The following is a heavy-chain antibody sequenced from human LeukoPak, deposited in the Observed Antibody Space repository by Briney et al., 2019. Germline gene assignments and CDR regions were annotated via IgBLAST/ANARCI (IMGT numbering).Heavy chain of an antibody. CDR2: IYTSGST. CDR1: GGSISSGSYY. D-gene: IGHD2-21*01. J-gene: IGHJ3*02. CDR3: ARSNTLLWDAFDS. Sequence: SETLSLTCTVSGGSISSGSYYWSWIRQPAGKGLEWIGRIYTSGSTNYNPSLKSRVTISVDTSKNQFSLKLSSVTAADTAVYYCARSNTLLWDAFDSWGQGTMVTVSS. V-gene: IGHV4-61*02.